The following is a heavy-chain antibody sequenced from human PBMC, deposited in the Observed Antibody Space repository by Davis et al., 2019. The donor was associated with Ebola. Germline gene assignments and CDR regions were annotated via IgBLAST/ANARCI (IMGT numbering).Heavy chain of an antibody. CDR2: ISAYNGNT. V-gene: IGHV1-18*01. D-gene: IGHD6-19*01. Sequence: ASVKVSCKASGYTFTSYGISWVRQAPGQGLEWMGWISAYNGNTNYAQKLQGRVTMTTDTSTSTAYMELRSLSSDDTAVYYWARAGIAVAEGWGNWFDPWGQGTLVTVSS. CDR1: GYTFTSYG. J-gene: IGHJ5*02. CDR3: ARAGIAVAEGWGNWFDP.